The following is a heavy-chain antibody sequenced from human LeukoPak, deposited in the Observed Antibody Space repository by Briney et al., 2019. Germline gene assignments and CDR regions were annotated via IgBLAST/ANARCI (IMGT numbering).Heavy chain of an antibody. V-gene: IGHV1-2*06. J-gene: IGHJ6*03. Sequence: ASVKVSCKASGYTFTGYYMHWVRQAPGQGREWMGRINPNSGGTNYAQKFQGRVTMTRDTSISTAYMELSRLRSDDTAVYYCARAVGNYDFWSGSYYYYMDVWGKGTTVTVSS. CDR1: GYTFTGYY. CDR2: INPNSGGT. CDR3: ARAVGNYDFWSGSYYYYMDV. D-gene: IGHD3-3*01.